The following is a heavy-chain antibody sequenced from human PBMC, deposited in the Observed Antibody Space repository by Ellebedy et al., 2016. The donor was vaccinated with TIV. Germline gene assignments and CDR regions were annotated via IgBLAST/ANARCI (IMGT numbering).Heavy chain of an antibody. V-gene: IGHV3-7*01. CDR3: ATDGSYGDYLSPTHAFVM. Sequence: GGSLRLSCAASGFSFRSYWMSWVRQAPGRGLEWVANINQDESQRYYVDSVEGRFTISRDNTESSLYLQMNSLRAEDTALYYCATDGSYGDYLSPTHAFVMWGQGTMVSVSS. CDR2: INQDESQR. CDR1: GFSFRSYW. D-gene: IGHD4-17*01. J-gene: IGHJ3*02.